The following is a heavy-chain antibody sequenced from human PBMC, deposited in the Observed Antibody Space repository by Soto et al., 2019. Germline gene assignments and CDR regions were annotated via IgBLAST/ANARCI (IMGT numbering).Heavy chain of an antibody. CDR3: AKVSPYQGSYYYGSGSFNWFDP. CDR1: GFTFSSYA. J-gene: IGHJ5*02. Sequence: GGALRLSCAASGFTFSSYAMSWVRQAPGKGLEWVSAISGSGGSTYYADSVKGRFTISRDNSKNTLYLQMNSLRAEDTAVYYCAKVSPYQGSYYYGSGSFNWFDPWGQGTLVTVS. D-gene: IGHD3-10*01. CDR2: ISGSGGST. V-gene: IGHV3-23*01.